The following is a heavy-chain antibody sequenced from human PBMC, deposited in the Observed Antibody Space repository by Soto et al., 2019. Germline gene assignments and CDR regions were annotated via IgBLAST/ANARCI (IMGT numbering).Heavy chain of an antibody. V-gene: IGHV1-18*04. CDR3: ARDWSRYFDSSGLMWFY. Sequence: ASVKVSCKASGYTFNYYGISWVRQAPGQGLEWVGWISAHNGDTKYAQNRQGRLTLTTDTSRSTGYMELTSLTSDDTAVYYCARDWSRYFDSSGLMWFYWGQGTLVTVSS. CDR2: ISAHNGDT. D-gene: IGHD3-22*01. J-gene: IGHJ4*02. CDR1: GYTFNYYG.